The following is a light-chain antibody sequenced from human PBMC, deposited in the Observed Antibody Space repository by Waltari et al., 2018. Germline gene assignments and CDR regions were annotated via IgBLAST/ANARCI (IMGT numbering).Light chain of an antibody. CDR2: LNSDGTH. J-gene: IGLJ3*02. CDR3: QTWGTGIRV. CDR1: SGHSNYA. V-gene: IGLV4-69*01. Sequence: QLVLTQSPSASASLGASVKLTCTLSSGHSNYAIAWHQQQPEKGPRYLMKLNSDGTHNQGDGIPDRFSGSSSGAERYHTISSLQSEDEADYYCQTWGTGIRVFGGGTKLTVL.